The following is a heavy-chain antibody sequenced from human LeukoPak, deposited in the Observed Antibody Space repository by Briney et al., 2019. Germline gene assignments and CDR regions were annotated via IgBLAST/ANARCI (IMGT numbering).Heavy chain of an antibody. J-gene: IGHJ5*02. CDR3: ARDRLRLGYERTNWFDP. V-gene: IGHV1-2*02. CDR2: INPNSGGT. CDR1: GYTLTGRY. Sequence: GASVKVCCKASGYTLTGRYMHWGRQAPGQGLEWMGWINPNSGGTIYAQNFQGRVTMTRDTSISTAYMELSSPRSDDTAVYYCARDRLRLGYERTNWFDPWGQGTLVTVSS. D-gene: IGHD2-15*01.